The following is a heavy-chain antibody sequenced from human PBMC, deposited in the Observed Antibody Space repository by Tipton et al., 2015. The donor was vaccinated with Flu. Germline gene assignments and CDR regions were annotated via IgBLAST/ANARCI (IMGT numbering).Heavy chain of an antibody. CDR1: GFTFSSYW. V-gene: IGHV3-74*01. D-gene: IGHD3-10*01. CDR3: ARASNVGYGSGSFFDL. CDR2: INSDGSST. Sequence: GSLRLSCAASGFTFSSYWMHWVRQAPGKGLVWVSRINSDGSSTSYADSVKGRFTISRDNAKNTLYLQMNSLRAEDTAVYYCARASNVGYGSGSFFDLWGRGTLVTVSS. J-gene: IGHJ2*01.